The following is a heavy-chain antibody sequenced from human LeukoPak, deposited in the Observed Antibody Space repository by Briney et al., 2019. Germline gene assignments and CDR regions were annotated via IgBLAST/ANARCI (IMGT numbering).Heavy chain of an antibody. J-gene: IGHJ5*02. CDR2: IIPIFGTA. CDR1: GGTFSSYA. Sequence: ASVKVSCKASGGTFSSYAISWVRQAPGQGLEWMGGIIPIFGTANYAQKFQGRVTITADESTSTAYMELSSLRSEDTAVYYCAREGHDYGNPNWFDPWGQGTLVTVSS. CDR3: AREGHDYGNPNWFDP. V-gene: IGHV1-69*13. D-gene: IGHD4-11*01.